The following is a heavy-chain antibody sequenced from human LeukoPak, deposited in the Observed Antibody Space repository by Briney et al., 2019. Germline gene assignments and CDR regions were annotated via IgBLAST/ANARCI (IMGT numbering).Heavy chain of an antibody. V-gene: IGHV1-18*01. D-gene: IGHD2-2*01. CDR1: GYTFTSYG. Sequence: ASVKVSCKASGYTFTSYGISWVRQAPGQGLEWMGRISAYNGNTNYAQKLQGRVTMTTDTSTSTAYMELRSLRSDDTAVYYCAAPYCSSTSCHQGVYYYYGMDVWGQGTTVTVSS. J-gene: IGHJ6*02. CDR3: AAPYCSSTSCHQGVYYYYGMDV. CDR2: ISAYNGNT.